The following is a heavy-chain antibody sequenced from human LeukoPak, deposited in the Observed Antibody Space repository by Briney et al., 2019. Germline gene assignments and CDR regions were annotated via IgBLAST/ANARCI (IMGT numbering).Heavy chain of an antibody. V-gene: IGHV1-18*04. CDR3: ARENSGSLYYYYGMDV. D-gene: IGHD1-26*01. CDR1: GYTFTGYY. CDR2: ISAYNGNT. Sequence: GASVKVSCKASGYTFTGYYMHWVRQAPGQGLEWMGWISAYNGNTNYAQKLQGRVTMTTDTSTSTAYMELRSLRSDDTAVYYCARENSGSLYYYYGMDVWGQGTTVTVSS. J-gene: IGHJ6*02.